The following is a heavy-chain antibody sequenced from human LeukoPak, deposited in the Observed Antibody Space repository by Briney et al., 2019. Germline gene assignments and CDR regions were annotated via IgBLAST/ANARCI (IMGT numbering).Heavy chain of an antibody. CDR2: INAGNGNT. V-gene: IGHV1-3*01. J-gene: IGHJ3*02. Sequence: ASVKVSCMASGYTFTSYAMHWVRQAPGERLEWMGWINAGNGNTKYSQKFQGRVTITRDTSASTAYMELSSLRSEDTAVYYCARVELLWFGESVTAFDIWGQGTMVTVSS. CDR1: GYTFTSYA. D-gene: IGHD3-10*01. CDR3: ARVELLWFGESVTAFDI.